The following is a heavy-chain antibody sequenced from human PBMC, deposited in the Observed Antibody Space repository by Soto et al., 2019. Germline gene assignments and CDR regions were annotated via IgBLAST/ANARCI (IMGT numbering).Heavy chain of an antibody. V-gene: IGHV4-34*01. J-gene: IGHJ5*02. CDR3: AREKATVRKVGRLDP. CDR1: GGSFSGYY. Sequence: PSETLSLTCAVYGGSFSGYYWSWIRQPPGKGLEWIGEINHSGSTNYNPSLKSRVTISVDTSKNQFSLKLSSVTAADTAVYYCAREKATVRKVGRLDPWGQGTLVTVSS. D-gene: IGHD4-17*01. CDR2: INHSGST.